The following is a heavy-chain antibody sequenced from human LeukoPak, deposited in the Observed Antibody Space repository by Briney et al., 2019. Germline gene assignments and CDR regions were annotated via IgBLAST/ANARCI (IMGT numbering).Heavy chain of an antibody. Sequence: ASVKVSCKVSGYTLTELSMHWVRQAPGKGLEWMGGFDPEDGETIYAQKFQGRVTMTEDTSTDTAYMELSSLRSEDTAVYYCATAPTYYDFWSGYYRGYYFDYWGQGTLVTVSS. D-gene: IGHD3-3*01. CDR1: GYTLTELS. CDR3: ATAPTYYDFWSGYYRGYYFDY. J-gene: IGHJ4*02. CDR2: FDPEDGET. V-gene: IGHV1-24*01.